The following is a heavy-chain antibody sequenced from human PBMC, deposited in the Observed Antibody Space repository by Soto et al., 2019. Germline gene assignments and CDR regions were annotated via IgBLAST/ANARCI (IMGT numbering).Heavy chain of an antibody. CDR2: ISYDGSNK. V-gene: IGHV3-30*18. Sequence: QVQLVESGGGVVQPGRSLRLSCAASGFTFSSYGMHWVRQAPGKGLEWVAVISYDGSNKYYADSVKGRITISRDNSKNTMYLQMNSLRGEDTAVYYCAKDRNLVDTAMGPGMDVWGQGPTVTVSS. J-gene: IGHJ6*02. CDR1: GFTFSSYG. D-gene: IGHD5-18*01. CDR3: AKDRNLVDTAMGPGMDV.